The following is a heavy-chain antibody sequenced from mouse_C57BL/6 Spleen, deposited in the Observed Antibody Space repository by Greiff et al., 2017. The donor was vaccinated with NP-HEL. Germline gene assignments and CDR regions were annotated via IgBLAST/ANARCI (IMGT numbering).Heavy chain of an antibody. V-gene: IGHV1-64*01. J-gene: IGHJ2*01. CDR3: ARGGDLYYFDY. Sequence: QVQLQQPGAELVKPGASVKLSCKASGYTFTSYWMHWVKQRPGQGLEWIGMIHPNSGSTNYNEKFKSKATLTVDKSSSTAYMQLSSLTSVDSAVYYCARGGDLYYFDYWGQGTTLTVSS. D-gene: IGHD3-3*01. CDR2: IHPNSGST. CDR1: GYTFTSYW.